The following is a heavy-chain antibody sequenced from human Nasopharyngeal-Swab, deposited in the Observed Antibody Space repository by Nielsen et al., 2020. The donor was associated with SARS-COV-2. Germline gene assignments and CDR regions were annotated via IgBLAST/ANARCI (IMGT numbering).Heavy chain of an antibody. J-gene: IGHJ4*02. CDR3: SRTPYSTKGRDFDY. CDR1: GFSLSTSGMC. D-gene: IGHD2-8*01. CDR2: IDWDDDK. Sequence: SGPTLVKPTQTLTLTCTFSGFSLSTSGMCVSWIRQPPGKALEWPARIDWDDDKYYSTSLKTRLTISKDTSKNQVVLTMTNMDPVDTTTYYCSRTPYSTKGRDFDYWGQGTLVTVSS. V-gene: IGHV2-70*11.